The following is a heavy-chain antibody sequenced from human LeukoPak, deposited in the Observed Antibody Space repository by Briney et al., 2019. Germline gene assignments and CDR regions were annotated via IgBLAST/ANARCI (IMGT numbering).Heavy chain of an antibody. D-gene: IGHD3-10*01. J-gene: IGHJ4*02. Sequence: GGSLRLSCAASGFTFSSYNMNWVRQAPGKGLEWVSYISTSSGTINYADSVKGRFTISRDNAKSSLFLQMNGLRAEDTAVYFCAREVRGLDYWGQGTLVTVSS. CDR1: GFTFSSYN. V-gene: IGHV3-48*04. CDR3: AREVRGLDY. CDR2: ISTSSGTI.